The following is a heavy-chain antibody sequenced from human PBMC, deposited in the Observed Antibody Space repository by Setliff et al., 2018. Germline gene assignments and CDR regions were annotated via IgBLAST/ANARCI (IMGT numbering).Heavy chain of an antibody. Sequence: SETLSLTCTVSGGSISSSSYYWGWIRQPPGKGLEWIGYIYYSGSTNYNPSLKSRVTISVDTSKNQFSLKLSSVTAADTAVYYCARDEGSSYFYGMDVWGQGTTVT. CDR1: GGSISSSSYY. V-gene: IGHV4-61*01. D-gene: IGHD6-13*01. J-gene: IGHJ6*02. CDR2: IYYSGST. CDR3: ARDEGSSYFYGMDV.